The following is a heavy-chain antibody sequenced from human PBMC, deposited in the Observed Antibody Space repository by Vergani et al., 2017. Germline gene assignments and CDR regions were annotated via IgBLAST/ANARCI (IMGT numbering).Heavy chain of an antibody. D-gene: IGHD2-21*01. Sequence: QVQLVQSGAEVRKPGASVTVSCTASGYIFKNYYIHWLRQAPGQAFEWMGILNPTTGHTTSAQKFMGRVDMTRDPSTDTSTRTVQMTLSSLRSEDTAVXDCARSIGYCAGATCRAYYFDHWGQGTRVTVSS. V-gene: IGHV1-46*02. J-gene: IGHJ5*02. CDR1: GYIFKNYY. CDR2: LNPTTGHT. CDR3: ARSIGYCAGATCRAYYFDH.